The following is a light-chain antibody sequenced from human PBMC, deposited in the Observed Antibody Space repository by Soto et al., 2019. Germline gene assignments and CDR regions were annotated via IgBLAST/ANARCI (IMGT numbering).Light chain of an antibody. V-gene: IGKV3-20*01. CDR1: QSVSSSY. Sequence: EIVLTQSPGTLSLSPGERATLSCRASQSVSSSYLAWYQHKPGRAPRLLIDGTSSRATGIPDRFSGSGSGTDFTLTISRLEPEDLAVYYCRQYGSLVTFGQGTKVDIK. J-gene: IGKJ1*01. CDR3: RQYGSLVT. CDR2: GTS.